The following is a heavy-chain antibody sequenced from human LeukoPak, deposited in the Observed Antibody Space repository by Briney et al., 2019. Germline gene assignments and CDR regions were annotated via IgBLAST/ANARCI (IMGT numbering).Heavy chain of an antibody. Sequence: PSETLSLTCAVYGGSFSGYYWSWIRQPPGKGLEWIGEINHSGSTNYNLSLKSRVTISVDTSKNQFSLKLSSVTAADTAVYYCARGLWFDPWGQGTLVTVSS. CDR1: GGSFSGYY. CDR2: INHSGST. V-gene: IGHV4-34*01. J-gene: IGHJ5*02. CDR3: ARGLWFDP.